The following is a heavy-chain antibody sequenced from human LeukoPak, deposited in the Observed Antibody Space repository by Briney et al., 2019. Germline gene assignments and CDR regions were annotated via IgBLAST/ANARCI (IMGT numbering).Heavy chain of an antibody. J-gene: IGHJ2*01. CDR1: GYSFTSYW. D-gene: IGHD5-12*01. Sequence: GESLKISFKGSGYSFTSYWIGWVRRMPGKGLEWMGIIYPGDSDTRYSPSFQGQATISADKSISTAYLQWSSLKASDTAMYYCARHAVFGGYSGYDNYWYFDLWGRGTLVTVSS. CDR2: IYPGDSDT. V-gene: IGHV5-51*01. CDR3: ARHAVFGGYSGYDNYWYFDL.